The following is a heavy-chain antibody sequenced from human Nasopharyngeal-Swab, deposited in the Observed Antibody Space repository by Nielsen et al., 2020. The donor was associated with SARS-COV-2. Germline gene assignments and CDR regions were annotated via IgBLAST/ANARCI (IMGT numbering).Heavy chain of an antibody. V-gene: IGHV3-49*03. CDR2: IRSNIHGGTT. J-gene: IGHJ4*02. CDR1: GFSFVDYA. D-gene: IGHD1-26*01. Sequence: GESLKISCTASGFSFVDYAMSWFRQAPGKGLEWIAFIRSNIHGGTTEYAASVRGRFAMSRDDSKLIAYLLLNSLKTEDTGVYYWKRGGGGAGPMLDYWGQETLGAVSS. CDR3: KRGGGGAGPMLDY.